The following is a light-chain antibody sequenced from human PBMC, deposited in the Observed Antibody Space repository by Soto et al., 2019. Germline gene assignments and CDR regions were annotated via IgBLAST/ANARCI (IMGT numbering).Light chain of an antibody. J-gene: IGKJ2*01. CDR2: DAS. Sequence: DIEMTQSPSTLSASVGDRVTVTCRASQSIGNLLAWYQQKPGKAPNLLISDASNLESGVPSRFSGSGSETEFTLTITSLQPEDFANYYCQQYKNYSPSTFGQGTKLDI. CDR3: QQYKNYSPST. V-gene: IGKV1-5*01. CDR1: QSIGNL.